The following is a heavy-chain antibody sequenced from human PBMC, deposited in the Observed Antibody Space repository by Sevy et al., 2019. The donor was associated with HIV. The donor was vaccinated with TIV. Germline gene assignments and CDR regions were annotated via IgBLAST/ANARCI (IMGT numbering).Heavy chain of an antibody. J-gene: IGHJ4*02. CDR2: ISWNSGSI. Sequence: GGSLRLSCAASGFTLDDYAMHWVRQAPGKGLEWVSGISWNSGSIGYADSVKGRFTISRDNAKNSLYLQMNSLRAEDTALYYCAKGSYGGNSGMVDYWGQGTLVTVSS. CDR3: AKGSYGGNSGMVDY. V-gene: IGHV3-9*01. D-gene: IGHD4-17*01. CDR1: GFTLDDYA.